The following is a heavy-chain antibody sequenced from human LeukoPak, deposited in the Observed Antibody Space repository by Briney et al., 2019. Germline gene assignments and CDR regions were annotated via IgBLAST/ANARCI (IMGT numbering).Heavy chain of an antibody. J-gene: IGHJ4*02. D-gene: IGHD5/OR15-5a*01. V-gene: IGHV1-24*01. CDR2: FDPEDGET. CDR3: ARVGTENGFLRLGWAYFDY. CDR1: GYTLTELS. Sequence: ASVKVSCKVSGYTLTELSMHWVRQAPGKGLEWMGGFDPEDGETIYAQKFQGRVTITTDESTSTAYMELSSLRSEDTAVYYCARVGTENGFLRLGWAYFDYWGQGTLVTVSS.